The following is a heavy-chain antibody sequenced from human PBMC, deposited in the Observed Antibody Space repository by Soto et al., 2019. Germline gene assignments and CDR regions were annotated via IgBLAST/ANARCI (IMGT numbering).Heavy chain of an antibody. D-gene: IGHD6-6*01. CDR3: TTGGEYSSSTGYYYYGMDV. Sequence: GGSLRLSCAASGLTFSNAWMSWVRQAPGKGLEWVGRSKSKTDGGTTDYAAPVKGRFTISRDDSKNTLYLQMNSLKTEDTAVYYCTTGGEYSSSTGYYYYGMDVWGQGTTVTVSS. J-gene: IGHJ6*02. CDR1: GLTFSNAW. CDR2: SKSKTDGGTT. V-gene: IGHV3-15*01.